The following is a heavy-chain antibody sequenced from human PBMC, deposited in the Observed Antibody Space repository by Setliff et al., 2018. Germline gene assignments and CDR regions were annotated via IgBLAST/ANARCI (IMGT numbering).Heavy chain of an antibody. CDR1: GGSISSGSYY. CDR2: MYYSGST. V-gene: IGHV4-39*07. CDR3: ARVRMVQGYYEFDY. Sequence: SETLSLTCSVSGGSISSGSYYWGWIRQSPGKGLEWIGSMYYSGSTYYNPSLKSRVAMSVDTSKNQFSLKLTSVTAADTAVYYCARVRMVQGYYEFDYWGQGTLVTVSS. D-gene: IGHD3-10*01. J-gene: IGHJ4*02.